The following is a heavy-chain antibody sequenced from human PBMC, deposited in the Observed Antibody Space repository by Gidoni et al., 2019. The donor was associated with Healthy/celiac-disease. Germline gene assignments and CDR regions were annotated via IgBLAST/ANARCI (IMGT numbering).Heavy chain of an antibody. Sequence: QVQLVQSGAEVKKPGASVKVSCKASGYTFTGYYMHWVRQAPGQGLEWMGWINPNSGGTNYAKKFQGRVTMTRDTSISTAYMELSRLRSDDTAVYYCAREGPPSIRFSSVVYGMDVWGQGTTVTVSS. D-gene: IGHD3-3*01. CDR3: AREGPPSIRFSSVVYGMDV. J-gene: IGHJ6*02. V-gene: IGHV1-2*02. CDR1: GYTFTGYY. CDR2: INPNSGGT.